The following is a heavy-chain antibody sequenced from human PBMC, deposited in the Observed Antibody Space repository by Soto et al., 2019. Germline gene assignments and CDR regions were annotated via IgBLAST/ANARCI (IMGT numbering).Heavy chain of an antibody. Sequence: ASVKVSCKASGYTFTSYAMHWVRQAPGQRLEWMGWINAGNGNTKYSQKFQGRVTITRDTSASTAYMELSSLRSEDTAVYYCTVLYYCARGGLAGWFDHWGQGTLVTVSS. CDR2: INAGNGNT. CDR3: TVLYYCARGGLAGWFDH. CDR1: GYTFTSYA. J-gene: IGHJ5*02. V-gene: IGHV1-3*01. D-gene: IGHD3-10*01.